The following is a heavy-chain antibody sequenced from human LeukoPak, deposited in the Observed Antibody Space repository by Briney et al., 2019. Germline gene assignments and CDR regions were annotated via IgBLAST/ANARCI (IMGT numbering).Heavy chain of an antibody. CDR3: ARAPIQLWSDAFDI. Sequence: SETLSLTCTVSGGSISSYYWSWLRQPPGKGLEWIGYIYYSGSTNYNPSLKSRVTISVDTSKNQFSLKLSSVTAADTAVYYCARAPIQLWSDAFDIWGQGTMVTVSS. CDR2: IYYSGST. J-gene: IGHJ3*02. V-gene: IGHV4-59*01. D-gene: IGHD5-18*01. CDR1: GGSISSYY.